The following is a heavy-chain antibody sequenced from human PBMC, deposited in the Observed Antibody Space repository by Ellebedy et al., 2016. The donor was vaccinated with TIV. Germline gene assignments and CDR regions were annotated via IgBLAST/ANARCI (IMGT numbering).Heavy chain of an antibody. CDR1: GGSFSGYY. V-gene: IGHV4-34*01. D-gene: IGHD3-9*01. CDR2: INHSGST. J-gene: IGHJ6*03. CDR3: ARGAGYDILTGPNRNLYYMDV. Sequence: SETLSLTCAVYGGSFSGYYWSWIRQPPGKGLEWIGEINHSGSTNYNPSLKSRVTISVDTSKNQFSLKLSSVTAADTAVYYCARGAGYDILTGPNRNLYYMDVWGKGTTVTVSS.